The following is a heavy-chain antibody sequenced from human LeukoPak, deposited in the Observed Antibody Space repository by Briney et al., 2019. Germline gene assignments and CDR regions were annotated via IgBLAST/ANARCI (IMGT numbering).Heavy chain of an antibody. D-gene: IGHD1-20*01. J-gene: IGHJ4*02. CDR2: ISSSGSTI. V-gene: IGHV3-48*03. Sequence: GGSLRLSCAASGFTFSSYEMNWVRQAPGKGLEWVSYISSSGSTIYYADSVKGRFTISRDNAKKSLYLQMNSLRAEDTAVYYCASLTGTTWVIDYWGQGTLVTVSS. CDR1: GFTFSSYE. CDR3: ASLTGTTWVIDY.